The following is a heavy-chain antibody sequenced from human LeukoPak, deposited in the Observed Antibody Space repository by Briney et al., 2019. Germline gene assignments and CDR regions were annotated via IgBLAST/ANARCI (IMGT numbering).Heavy chain of an antibody. CDR1: GFTFSSYS. Sequence: GSLRLSCAASGFTFSSYSMNWVRQAPGKGVEWIGYIYYSGSTNYNPSLKSRVTISVDTSKNQFSLRLSSVTAADTAVYYCARENGWYAVDYWGQGTLVTVSS. J-gene: IGHJ4*02. D-gene: IGHD6-19*01. V-gene: IGHV4-59*01. CDR2: IYYSGST. CDR3: ARENGWYAVDY.